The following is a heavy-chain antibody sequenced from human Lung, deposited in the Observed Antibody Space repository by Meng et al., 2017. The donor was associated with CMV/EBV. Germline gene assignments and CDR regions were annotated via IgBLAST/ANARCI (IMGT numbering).Heavy chain of an antibody. V-gene: IGHV3-11*01. D-gene: IGHD3-3*02. Sequence: GESLKISCAASGFTFRDYYMSWIRQAPGKELEWVSYISSSGSSTYYADSVKGRFTISRDNARNSLSLQMNSLRAEDTAVYYCARVAPPSVHLDYWGQGTXVTVYS. J-gene: IGHJ4*02. CDR1: GFTFRDYY. CDR2: ISSSGSST. CDR3: ARVAPPSVHLDY.